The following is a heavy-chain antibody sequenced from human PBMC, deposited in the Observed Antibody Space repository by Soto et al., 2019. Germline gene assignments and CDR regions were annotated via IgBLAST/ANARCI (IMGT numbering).Heavy chain of an antibody. J-gene: IGHJ5*02. V-gene: IGHV3-23*01. Sequence: EVQLLESGGGLVQPGGSLRLSCAASGFTFSSYAMSWVRQAPGKGLEWVSAISGSGGSTYYADSVKGRFTISRDNSKNTLYLQMNSLRAEDTAVYYCAKDRRYYDFWSGYTDWFDPWGQGTLVNVSS. CDR1: GFTFSSYA. D-gene: IGHD3-3*01. CDR3: AKDRRYYDFWSGYTDWFDP. CDR2: ISGSGGST.